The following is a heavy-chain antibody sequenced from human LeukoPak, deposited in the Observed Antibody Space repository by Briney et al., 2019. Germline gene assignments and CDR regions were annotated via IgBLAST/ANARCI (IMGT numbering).Heavy chain of an antibody. D-gene: IGHD3-22*01. CDR2: ISYDGSNK. CDR3: ARDVDDSSGYPDYYYYYGMDV. V-gene: IGHV3-30*14. J-gene: IGHJ6*02. Sequence: GGSLRLSCAASGFTFSSYAMHWVRQAPGKGLEWVAVISYDGSNKYYADSVKGRFTISRDNSKNTLYLQMNSLRAEDTAVYYCARDVDDSSGYPDYYYYYGMDVWGQGTTVTVSS. CDR1: GFTFSSYA.